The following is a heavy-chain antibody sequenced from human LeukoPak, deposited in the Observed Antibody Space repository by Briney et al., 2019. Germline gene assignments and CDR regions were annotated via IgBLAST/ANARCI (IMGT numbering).Heavy chain of an antibody. J-gene: IGHJ4*02. CDR1: GFTFSRFA. CDR2: ISGSGDAT. D-gene: IGHD4-17*01. Sequence: GGSLRLSCAASGFTFSRFAMSWVRQAPGKGLEWVSTISGSGDATNYADSVKGRFTFSRDNSKNTLYLQMNSLRAEDTAVYYCAKDLPDYGDYIEGYWGQGTLVTVSS. V-gene: IGHV3-23*01. CDR3: AKDLPDYGDYIEGY.